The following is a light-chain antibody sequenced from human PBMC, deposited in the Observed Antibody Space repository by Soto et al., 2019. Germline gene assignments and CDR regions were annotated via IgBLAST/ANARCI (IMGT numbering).Light chain of an antibody. CDR2: AAS. Sequence: DIQMTQSPSSLSASVGDRVTITCRASQSISRYLNWYQQKPGKAPKLLIYAASSLQSGVPSRFSGSGSGKDFNLTISSLQPEDFATYYCQQSYSTLLTFGPGTKVDIK. CDR1: QSISRY. CDR3: QQSYSTLLT. J-gene: IGKJ3*01. V-gene: IGKV1-39*01.